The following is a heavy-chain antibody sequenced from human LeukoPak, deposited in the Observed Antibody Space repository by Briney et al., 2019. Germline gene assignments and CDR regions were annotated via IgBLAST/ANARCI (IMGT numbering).Heavy chain of an antibody. J-gene: IGHJ3*01. Sequence: SETLYLSCAVYGGSFSGYYWSWIRQPPGKGLEWIGEINHSGSTNYNPSLKSRVTISVDTSKNQFSLKLSSVTAADTAVYYCATLLLLDAFDLWGQGTMVTVSS. CDR3: ATLLLLDAFDL. CDR2: INHSGST. D-gene: IGHD3-22*01. CDR1: GGSFSGYY. V-gene: IGHV4-34*01.